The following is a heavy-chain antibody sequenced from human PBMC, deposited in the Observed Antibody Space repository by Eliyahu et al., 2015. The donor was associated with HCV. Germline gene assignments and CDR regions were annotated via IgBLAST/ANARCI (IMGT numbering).Heavy chain of an antibody. CDR2: IXYXGSTK. CDR3: AKTDYGDYDI. D-gene: IGHD4-17*01. J-gene: IGHJ3*02. CDR1: GXTFSNYG. V-gene: IGHV3-30*18. Sequence: QVQLVESGGGVVQSGRSLRLXXAASGXTFSNYGMHWVRQAPGKGLEWVAVIXYXGSTKHYADSVKGRFTISRDNSKNTLYLQMNSLRAEDTAVYYCAKTDYGDYDIWGQGTMVTVSS.